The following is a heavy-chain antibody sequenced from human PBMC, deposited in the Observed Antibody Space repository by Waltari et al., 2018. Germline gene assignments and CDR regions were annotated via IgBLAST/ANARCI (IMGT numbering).Heavy chain of an antibody. D-gene: IGHD3-22*01. CDR2: ISSNSSTI. V-gene: IGHV3-48*01. J-gene: IGHJ4*02. CDR1: GFTCGSYS. CDR3: ARNLPYYYDRSGALDY. Sequence: EVQLVESGGDLVQPGGSMRLYCAASGFTCGSYSMTWVRQAPGKGREWVSYISSNSSTIYYADSVKGRFTISRDNAKNSLYLQMNSLRAEDTAVYYCARNLPYYYDRSGALDYWGQGTLVTVSS.